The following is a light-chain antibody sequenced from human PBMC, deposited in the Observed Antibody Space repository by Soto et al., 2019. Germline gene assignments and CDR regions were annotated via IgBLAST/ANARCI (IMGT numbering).Light chain of an antibody. J-gene: IGKJ2*01. V-gene: IGKV1-5*01. Sequence: DIQMTQSPSTLSASVGDRVTITCRASQSISSWLAWYQQKPGKAPKLLIYDASSLESGVPSRFSGSGTRTEFTLTVSSLRPDDFATYYCQQYNSYAYTVGQGTKLEIK. CDR2: DAS. CDR1: QSISSW. CDR3: QQYNSYAYT.